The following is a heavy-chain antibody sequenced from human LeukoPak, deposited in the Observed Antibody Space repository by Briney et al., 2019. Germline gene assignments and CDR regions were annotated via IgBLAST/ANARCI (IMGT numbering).Heavy chain of an antibody. CDR3: ARTGDGDSYIGAFDI. CDR1: GLTVSSNY. V-gene: IGHV3-53*01. CDR2: IYRSGST. Sequence: PGGSLRLSCAASGLTVSSNYMSWVRRAPGKGLEWVSVIYRSGSTYYADSVKGRFTISRDDSKKTLYLQMNSLRAEDTAVYYCARTGDGDSYIGAFDIWGQGTMVTVSS. J-gene: IGHJ3*02. D-gene: IGHD4-17*01.